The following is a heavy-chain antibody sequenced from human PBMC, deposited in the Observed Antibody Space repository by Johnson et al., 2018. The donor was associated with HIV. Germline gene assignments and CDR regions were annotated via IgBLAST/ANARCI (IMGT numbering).Heavy chain of an antibody. Sequence: VQLVESGGGLVQPGRSLRLSCAASGFTVSSNYMSWVRQAPGKGLEWVSVIYSGGSTYYADSVKGRFTISRDNSKNTLYLQMNSLRAEDTAVYYCARSLPGRGSYYAFDIWGQGTMVTVSS. CDR2: IYSGGST. J-gene: IGHJ3*02. CDR3: ARSLPGRGSYYAFDI. CDR1: GFTVSSNY. D-gene: IGHD1-26*01. V-gene: IGHV3-53*01.